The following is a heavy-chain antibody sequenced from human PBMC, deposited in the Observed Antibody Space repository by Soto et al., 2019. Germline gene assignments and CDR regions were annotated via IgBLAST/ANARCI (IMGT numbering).Heavy chain of an antibody. CDR1: GGSINSGGYY. V-gene: IGHV4-31*03. J-gene: IGHJ4*02. CDR2: IYDSGST. CDR3: ARGEVVPVANDGGVTSSLDY. Sequence: SETLSLTCTVSGGSINSGGYYWSWIRQRPGKGLEWIGYIYDSGSTYYSPSLKRRVTISVDTSKNQFSLNLYSVTSADTAVYYCARGEVVPVANDGGVTSSLDYWGLGTLVTFSS. D-gene: IGHD2-8*02.